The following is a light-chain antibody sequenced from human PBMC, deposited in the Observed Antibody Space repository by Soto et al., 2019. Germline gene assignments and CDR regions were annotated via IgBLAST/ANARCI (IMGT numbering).Light chain of an antibody. CDR1: QSISSN. Sequence: EIVMTQSPATLSLSPGERATLSCRASQSISSNLAWYQQKPGQAPRLLIYGASTRAPDIPARFSGSGSGTEFTLTISSLQPDDFATYYCQQYNSYSWTFGQGTKVDIK. CDR2: GAS. CDR3: QQYNSYSWT. V-gene: IGKV3-15*01. J-gene: IGKJ1*01.